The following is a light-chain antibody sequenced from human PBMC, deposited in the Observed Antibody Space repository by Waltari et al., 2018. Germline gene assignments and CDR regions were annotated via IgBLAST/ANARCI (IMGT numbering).Light chain of an antibody. CDR2: GAS. Sequence: EIVLTQSPGTLSLSPGERATLSCRVSQSVSSSHLAWYQQKPGQAPRLLIYGASSRATGIPDRFSGSGSGTDFTLTISRLEPEDFAVYYCQEYDDSPPWTFGRGTKVEIK. CDR3: QEYDDSPPWT. V-gene: IGKV3-20*01. CDR1: QSVSSSH. J-gene: IGKJ1*01.